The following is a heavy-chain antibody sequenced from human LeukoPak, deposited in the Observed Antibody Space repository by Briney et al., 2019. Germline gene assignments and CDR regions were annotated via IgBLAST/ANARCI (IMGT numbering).Heavy chain of an antibody. CDR3: AKDTFVGYDGSGYNGFAP. V-gene: IGHV3-30*02. Sequence: GGSLRLSCAASGFTFSSYGMHWVRQAPGKGLEWVALIRYNGSNKYYADSVKGRFTISRDNSKNTLYLQMNSLRVEDKAVYFCAKDTFVGYDGSGYNGFAPWSQGTLVSVSS. J-gene: IGHJ5*02. D-gene: IGHD3-10*01. CDR1: GFTFSSYG. CDR2: IRYNGSNK.